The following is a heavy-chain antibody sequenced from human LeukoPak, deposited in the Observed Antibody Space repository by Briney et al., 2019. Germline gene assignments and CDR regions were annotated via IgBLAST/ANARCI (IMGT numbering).Heavy chain of an antibody. CDR2: IIPILGIA. CDR3: ARDAGGVAIDY. J-gene: IGHJ4*02. V-gene: IGHV1-69*04. D-gene: IGHD2-8*01. Sequence: ASVKVSCKASGGTFSSYAISWVRQAPGQGLEWMGRIIPILGIANYAQKFQGRVTINADKSTSTAYMALSSLSSEDTAVYYCARDAGGVAIDYWGQGTLVTVSS. CDR1: GGTFSSYA.